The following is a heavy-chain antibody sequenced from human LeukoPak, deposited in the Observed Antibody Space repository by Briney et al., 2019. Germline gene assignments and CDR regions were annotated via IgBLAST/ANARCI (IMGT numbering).Heavy chain of an antibody. CDR1: GFTFSDYY. CDR2: ISSSGSTI. J-gene: IGHJ6*03. V-gene: IGHV3-11*04. Sequence: PGGSLRLSCAASGFTFSDYYMSWLRQAPGKGLEWVSYISSSGSTIYYADSVKGRFTISRDNAKNSLYLQMNSLRAEDTAVYYCARDRFDWLHYYYYMDVWGKGTTVTVSS. CDR3: ARDRFDWLHYYYYMDV. D-gene: IGHD3-9*01.